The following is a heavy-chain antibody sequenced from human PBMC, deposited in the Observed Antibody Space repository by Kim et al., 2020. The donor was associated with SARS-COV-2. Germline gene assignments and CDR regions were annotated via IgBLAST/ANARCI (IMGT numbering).Heavy chain of an antibody. J-gene: IGHJ4*02. CDR3: ARHEDPLGYGSGSYGYYFDY. V-gene: IGHV4-59*08. D-gene: IGHD3-10*01. Sequence: SETLSLTCTVSGGSISSYYWSWIRQPPGKGLEWIGYIYYSGSTNYNPSLKSRVTISVDTSKNQFSLKLSSVTAADTAVYYCARHEDPLGYGSGSYGYYFDYWGQGTLVTVSS. CDR2: IYYSGST. CDR1: GGSISSYY.